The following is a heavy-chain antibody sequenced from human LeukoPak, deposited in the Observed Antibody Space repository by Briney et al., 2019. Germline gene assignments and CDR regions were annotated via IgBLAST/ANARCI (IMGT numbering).Heavy chain of an antibody. D-gene: IGHD3-9*01. CDR2: ISSSGSTV. V-gene: IGHV3-48*03. J-gene: IGHJ6*02. Sequence: GGSLRLSCAASGFTFSSYEMNWVRQAPGKGLEWVSYISSSGSTVYYADSEKGRFTISRDNAKNSLYLQMNSLRAEDTAVYYCARFRYDILTEYGMDVWGQGTTVTVSS. CDR3: ARFRYDILTEYGMDV. CDR1: GFTFSSYE.